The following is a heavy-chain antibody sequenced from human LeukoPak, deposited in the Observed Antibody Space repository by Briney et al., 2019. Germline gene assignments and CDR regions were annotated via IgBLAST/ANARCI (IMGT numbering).Heavy chain of an antibody. V-gene: IGHV3-48*03. CDR2: ISSSGSTI. CDR3: ARDYYDSSGYYYNFGY. D-gene: IGHD3-22*01. J-gene: IGHJ4*02. Sequence: GGSLRLSCAASGFTFSSYEMNWVRQAPGKGLEWVSYISSSGSTIYYADSVKGRFTISRDNAKNTLYLQMNSLRAEDTAVYYCARDYYDSSGYYYNFGYWGQGTLVTVSS. CDR1: GFTFSSYE.